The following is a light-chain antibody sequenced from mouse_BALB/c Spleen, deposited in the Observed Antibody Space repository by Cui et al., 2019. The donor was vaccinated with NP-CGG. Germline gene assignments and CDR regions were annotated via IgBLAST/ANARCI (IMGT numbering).Light chain of an antibody. V-gene: IGLV1*01. CDR2: GTN. J-gene: IGLJ1*01. CDR3: ALWYSNHWV. CDR1: TGAVITSNY. Sequence: AVVTQESALTSSPGETVTLTCRSSTGAVITSNYANWVQEKPDHLFTGLIGGTNNRVPGVPARFSGSLIGDEAALTITGAQTEDEAIYFCALWYSNHWVFGGGTKLTVL.